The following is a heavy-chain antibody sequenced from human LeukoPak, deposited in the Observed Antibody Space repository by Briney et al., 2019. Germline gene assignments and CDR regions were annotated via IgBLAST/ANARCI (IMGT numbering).Heavy chain of an antibody. J-gene: IGHJ5*02. Sequence: ASVKVSCKASGYTFTSYVIHWVRQATGQGLEWMGWINPNSGGTNYAQKFQGRVTMTRDTSISTAYMELSRLRSDDTAVYYCAREVEYSSSWYDYNWFDPWGQGTLVTVSS. CDR1: GYTFTSYV. D-gene: IGHD6-13*01. CDR2: INPNSGGT. V-gene: IGHV1-2*02. CDR3: AREVEYSSSWYDYNWFDP.